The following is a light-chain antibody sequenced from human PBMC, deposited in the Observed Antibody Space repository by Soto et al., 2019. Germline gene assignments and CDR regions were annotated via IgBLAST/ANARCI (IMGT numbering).Light chain of an antibody. V-gene: IGKV1-5*03. CDR1: QSISSW. CDR2: KAS. CDR3: QQYNSYPYT. Sequence: DIQMTQSPSTLSASVRDRVTITCRASQSISSWLAWYQQKPGKAPKLLIYKASSLDSGVPSRFSGGGSGTEFTLTISSLQPDDFATYYCQQYNSYPYTFGQGTKLEIK. J-gene: IGKJ2*01.